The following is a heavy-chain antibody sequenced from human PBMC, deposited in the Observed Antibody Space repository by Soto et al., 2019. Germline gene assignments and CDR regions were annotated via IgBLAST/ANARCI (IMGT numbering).Heavy chain of an antibody. V-gene: IGHV3-33*01. CDR3: ARGSRDITMIVVVNTGVDC. CDR1: GFTFSSYG. CDR2: IWYDGSNK. D-gene: IGHD3-22*01. Sequence: PGGYLRLSCAASGFTFSSYGMHWVRQAPGKGLEWVAVIWYDGSNKYYADSVKGRFTISRDNSKNTLYLQMNSLRAEDTAVYYCARGSRDITMIVVVNTGVDCWGQGTLVTVSS. J-gene: IGHJ4*02.